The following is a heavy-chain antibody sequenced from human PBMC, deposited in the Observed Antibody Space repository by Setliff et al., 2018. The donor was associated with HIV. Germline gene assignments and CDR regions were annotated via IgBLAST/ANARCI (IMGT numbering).Heavy chain of an antibody. V-gene: IGHV3-48*01. J-gene: IGHJ4*02. Sequence: GGSLRLSCAASGFTFSSYSMNWVRQSPGKGLEWVSYISGSGSRVDYADSVKGRFTVSRDNAKNSLYLQMNSLRAEDTAVYYCARDLHWAFDYWGQGTLVTVSS. CDR3: ARDLHWAFDY. D-gene: IGHD7-27*01. CDR2: ISGSGSRV. CDR1: GFTFSSYS.